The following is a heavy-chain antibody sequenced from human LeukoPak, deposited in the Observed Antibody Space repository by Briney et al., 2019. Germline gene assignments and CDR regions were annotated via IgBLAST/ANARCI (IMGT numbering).Heavy chain of an antibody. J-gene: IGHJ4*02. Sequence: QPGGSLRLSCAASGFSVSSNYMSWVRQAPGKGLEWVAAIYSGGSEYYAYSVKGRFSISRHNFKNRLYLQMNSLRAEDTAVYYCARDMAGDYYDSGSYGYFDYWGQGTLVTVSS. V-gene: IGHV3-66*01. CDR2: IYSGGSE. CDR3: ARDMAGDYYDSGSYGYFDY. CDR1: GFSVSSNY. D-gene: IGHD3-22*01.